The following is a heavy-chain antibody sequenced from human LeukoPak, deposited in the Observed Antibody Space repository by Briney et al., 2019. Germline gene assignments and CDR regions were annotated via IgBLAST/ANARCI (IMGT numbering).Heavy chain of an antibody. V-gene: IGHV3-21*01. Sequence: PGGSLRLSCAASRFTFSSYSMNWVRQAPGKGLEWVSSISSSSSYIYYADSVKGRFTISRDNAKNSLYLQMNSLRAEDTAVYYCAVSPYSSGEYFQHWGQGTLVTVSS. J-gene: IGHJ1*01. D-gene: IGHD6-25*01. CDR3: AVSPYSSGEYFQH. CDR2: ISSSSSYI. CDR1: RFTFSSYS.